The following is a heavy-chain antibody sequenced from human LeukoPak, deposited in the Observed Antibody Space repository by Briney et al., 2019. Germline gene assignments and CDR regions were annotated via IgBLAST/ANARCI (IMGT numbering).Heavy chain of an antibody. V-gene: IGHV1-69*01. CDR3: ARGRDATIFGVVNYYYYYIDV. D-gene: IGHD3-3*01. CDR1: GGTFSSYA. Sequence: GASVKVSCKASGGTFSSYAISWVRQAPGQGLEWMGGIIPIFGTANYAQKFQGRVTITADESTSTAYMELSSLRSEDTAVYYCARGRDATIFGVVNYYYYYIDVWGKGTTVTVSS. CDR2: IIPIFGTA. J-gene: IGHJ6*03.